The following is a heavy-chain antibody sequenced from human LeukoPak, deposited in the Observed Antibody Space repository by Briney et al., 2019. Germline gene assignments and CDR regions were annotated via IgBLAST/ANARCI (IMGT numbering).Heavy chain of an antibody. V-gene: IGHV3-23*01. CDR3: ARKFGGYCSGTSCQINFDY. D-gene: IGHD2-2*01. CDR1: GFTFSSYA. J-gene: IGHJ4*02. CDR2: ISASAGST. Sequence: PGGALRLSCAAPGFTFSSYAMTSVRQAPGKGLEWVSTISASAGSTYYADSVKGRSTGSRDNSKNTRYLQMNSLRAEDTAVYYCARKFGGYCSGTSCQINFDYWGQGTLVTVSS.